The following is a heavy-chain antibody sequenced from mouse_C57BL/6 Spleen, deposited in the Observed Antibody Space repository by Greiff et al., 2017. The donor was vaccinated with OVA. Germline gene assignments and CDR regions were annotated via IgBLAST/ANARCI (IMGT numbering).Heavy chain of an antibody. D-gene: IGHD1-1*01. V-gene: IGHV1-64*01. Sequence: QVQLQQPGAELVKPGASVKLSCTASGYTFTSYWMHWVKQRPGQGLEWIGMIHPNSGSTNYNEKFKSKATLTVDKSSSTAYMQLSSLTSEDSAVYYCARGWTVVAYYYAMDYWGQGTSVTVSS. CDR1: GYTFTSYW. CDR3: ARGWTVVAYYYAMDY. J-gene: IGHJ4*01. CDR2: IHPNSGST.